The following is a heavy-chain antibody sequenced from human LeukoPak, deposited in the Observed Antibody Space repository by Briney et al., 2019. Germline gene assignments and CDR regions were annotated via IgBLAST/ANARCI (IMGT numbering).Heavy chain of an antibody. J-gene: IGHJ6*02. CDR2: INSDGSST. Sequence: GGLRLSCAASGFTFSSYWMHWVRQAPGKGLVWVSRINSDGSSTSYADSVKGRFTISRDNAKNTLYLQMNSLRAEDTAVYYCAREWGYCSSTSCPPRLLYYYGMDVWGQGTTVTVSS. V-gene: IGHV3-74*01. D-gene: IGHD2-2*01. CDR3: AREWGYCSSTSCPPRLLYYYGMDV. CDR1: GFTFSSYW.